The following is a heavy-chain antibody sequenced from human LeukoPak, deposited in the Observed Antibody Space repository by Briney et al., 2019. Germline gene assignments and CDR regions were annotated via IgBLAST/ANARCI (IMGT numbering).Heavy chain of an antibody. J-gene: IGHJ4*02. CDR1: EGTFSSYA. CDR3: ARRTYYYDSSGYYDPYYFDY. D-gene: IGHD3-22*01. Sequence: ASVKVSCKASEGTFSSYAISWVRQAPGQGLEWMGRIIPILGIANYAQKFQGRVTITADKSISTAYLQWSSLKASDTAMYYCARRTYYYDSSGYYDPYYFDYWGQGTLVTVSS. V-gene: IGHV1-69*04. CDR2: IIPILGIA.